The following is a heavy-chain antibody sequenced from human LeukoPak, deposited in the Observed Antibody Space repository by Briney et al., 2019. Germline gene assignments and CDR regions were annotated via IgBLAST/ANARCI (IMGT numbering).Heavy chain of an antibody. V-gene: IGHV1-2*02. J-gene: IGHJ4*02. CDR2: IRGDTGDT. CDR1: GYTLSDYY. D-gene: IGHD6-13*01. Sequence: APVTVSCKTSGYTLSDYYMHWVRQAPGQGLEWMGWIRGDTGDTDSPQKFQGRVTMTRDTSTNTAYMELSRLTYDDTAMYFCARVRGNSCDYWGQGTLVTVSS. CDR3: ARVRGNSCDY.